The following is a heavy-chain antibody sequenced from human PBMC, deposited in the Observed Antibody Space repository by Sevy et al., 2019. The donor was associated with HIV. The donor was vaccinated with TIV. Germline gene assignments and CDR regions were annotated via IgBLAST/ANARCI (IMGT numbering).Heavy chain of an antibody. Sequence: GGSLRLSCAASGFTFSDYFMMWIRRAPGKGLEWVSYITGSGTTLYYADSVKGRFTISRDNPKNSLYLQMNSLRPEDTAIYYCARGSTPRETYIDYWGQGTLVTVSS. D-gene: IGHD2-15*01. CDR1: GFTFSDYF. CDR2: ITGSGTTL. J-gene: IGHJ4*02. CDR3: ARGSTPRETYIDY. V-gene: IGHV3-11*01.